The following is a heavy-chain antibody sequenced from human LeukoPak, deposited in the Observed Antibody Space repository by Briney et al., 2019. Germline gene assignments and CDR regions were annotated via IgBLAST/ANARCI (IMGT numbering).Heavy chain of an antibody. V-gene: IGHV3-53*01. J-gene: IGHJ6*03. CDR3: ARGRNYYYYMDV. CDR1: GFTVSSNY. CDR2: IYRGGST. Sequence: GGSLRLSCAASGFTVSSNYMSWVRQAPGKGLEWVSVIYRGGSTYYADSVKGRFTISRDNSKNTLYLQMNSLRAEGTAVYYCARGRNYYYYMDVWGKGTTVTVSS.